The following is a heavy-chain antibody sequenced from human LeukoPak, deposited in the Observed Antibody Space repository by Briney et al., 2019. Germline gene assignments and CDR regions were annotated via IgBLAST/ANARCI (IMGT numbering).Heavy chain of an antibody. D-gene: IGHD3-9*01. J-gene: IGHJ4*02. CDR2: IGYDGSKT. Sequence: PGGSLRLSCAASGFVFSSHSMHWVRQAPGKGLEWVAFIGYDGSKTLTADSVRGRFTISRDNSKNTLHLQMNSLRPEDTALYYCAKAAYILTGYYHFDYWGQGTLVTVSS. V-gene: IGHV3-30*02. CDR1: GFVFSSHS. CDR3: AKAAYILTGYYHFDY.